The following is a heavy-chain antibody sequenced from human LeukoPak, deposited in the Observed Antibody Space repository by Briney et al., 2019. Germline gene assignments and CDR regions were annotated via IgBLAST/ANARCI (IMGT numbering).Heavy chain of an antibody. CDR3: ARRISVTGREFDY. J-gene: IGHJ4*02. V-gene: IGHV5-51*01. CDR2: IYAGNSDT. CDR1: GYTFTTYW. Sequence: GESQKISCEGSGYTFTTYWIAWVRQMPGKGLEWMAIIYAGNSDTRYSPSFQGQVTISADKSISTAYLQWSSLKASDTAMYYCARRISVTGREFDYWGQGTLVTVSS. D-gene: IGHD2-21*01.